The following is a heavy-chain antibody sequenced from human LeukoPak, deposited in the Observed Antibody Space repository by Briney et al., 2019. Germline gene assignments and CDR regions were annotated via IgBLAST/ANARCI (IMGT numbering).Heavy chain of an antibody. CDR1: GGSISSGDYS. CDR3: AGDHSVTGYWYFDL. J-gene: IGHJ2*01. D-gene: IGHD2-21*02. Sequence: SSETLSLTCAVSGGSISSGDYSWSWVRQPPGKGLEWIGYIYHTGGTFYNPSLKSRVTMSADRSKNQFSLKLSSVTAADTAVYYCAGDHSVTGYWYFDLWGRGTLVTVSS. CDR2: IYHTGGT. V-gene: IGHV4-30-2*01.